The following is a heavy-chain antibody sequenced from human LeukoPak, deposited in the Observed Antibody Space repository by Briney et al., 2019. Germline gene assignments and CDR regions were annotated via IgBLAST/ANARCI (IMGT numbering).Heavy chain of an antibody. CDR1: GFTFSNAW. Sequence: PGGSLRLSCAASGFTFSNAWMSWVRQAPGKGLEWVGRIKSKTDGGTTDYAAPVKGRFTISRDDSKNTLYLQMNSLKTEDTAVYYCTADRRRVGADDFDYWGQGTLVTVSS. V-gene: IGHV3-15*01. CDR2: IKSKTDGGTT. D-gene: IGHD1-26*01. J-gene: IGHJ4*02. CDR3: TADRRRVGADDFDY.